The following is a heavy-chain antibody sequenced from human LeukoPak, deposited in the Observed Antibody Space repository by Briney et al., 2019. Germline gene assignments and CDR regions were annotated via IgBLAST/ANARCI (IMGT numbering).Heavy chain of an antibody. D-gene: IGHD3-16*02. J-gene: IGHJ3*02. CDR3: ARDRSDAFDI. V-gene: IGHV3-30-3*01. Sequence: HPGGSLRLSCAASGFTVSSNYMSWVRQAPGKGLEWVAVISYDGSNKYYADSVKGRFTISRDNSKNTLYLQMNSLRAEDTAVYYCARDRSDAFDIWGQGTMVTVSS. CDR1: GFTVSSNY. CDR2: ISYDGSNK.